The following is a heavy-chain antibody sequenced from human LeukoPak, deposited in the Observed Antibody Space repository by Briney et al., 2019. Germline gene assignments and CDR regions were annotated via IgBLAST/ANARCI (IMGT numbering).Heavy chain of an antibody. D-gene: IGHD3-16*01. V-gene: IGHV3-30*18. CDR3: AKDYGGVMNF. CDR1: GFTFSSYG. Sequence: PGGSLRLSCVASGFTFSSYGMHWVRQAPGKGLEWMALISPDGSDNYYADSVKGRFTTSRDNSKNTLYLQMKSLRVEDTAVYYCAKDYGGVMNFWGQGTLVTVSS. J-gene: IGHJ4*02. CDR2: ISPDGSDN.